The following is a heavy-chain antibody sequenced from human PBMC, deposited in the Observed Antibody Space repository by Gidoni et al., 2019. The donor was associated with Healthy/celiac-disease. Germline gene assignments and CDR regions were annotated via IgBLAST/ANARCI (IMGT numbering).Heavy chain of an antibody. CDR3: TTDHRAVLYYYDSSGPDY. D-gene: IGHD3-22*01. J-gene: IGHJ4*02. CDR1: GFTFSHAV. CDR2: IKSKTDGGTT. V-gene: IGHV3-15*01. Sequence: EVQLVESGGGLVKPGGSLRLSCAASGFTFSHAVMSWVRQAPGKALEWVGSIKSKTDGGTTDYAAPVKGRFNISRDDSKNTLYLQMNSLKTEDTAVYYCTTDHRAVLYYYDSSGPDYWGQGTLVTVSS.